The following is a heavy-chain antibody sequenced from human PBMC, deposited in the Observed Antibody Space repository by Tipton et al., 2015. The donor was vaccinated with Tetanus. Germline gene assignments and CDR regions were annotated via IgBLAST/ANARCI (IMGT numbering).Heavy chain of an antibody. J-gene: IGHJ5*02. CDR1: GGSIDRSTWY. Sequence: TLSLTCAVSGGSIDRSTWYWGWIRHSPGKGLEWIGGLYDSGSTHYNPSLESRVTVSVDTSRTQFSLTLNSVTAADTAIYHCARGSQGLDPWGPGTPVTVSS. CDR3: ARGSQGLDP. V-gene: IGHV4-39*01. CDR2: LYDSGST.